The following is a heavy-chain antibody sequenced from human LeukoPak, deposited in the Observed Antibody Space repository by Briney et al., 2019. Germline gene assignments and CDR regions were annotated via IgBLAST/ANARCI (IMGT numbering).Heavy chain of an antibody. CDR2: ISYDGSNK. D-gene: IGHD5-24*01. J-gene: IGHJ4*02. V-gene: IGHV3-30-3*01. CDR3: ARDDTRDGYNYFDY. Sequence: GRSLRLSCAASGFTFSSYAMHWARQAPGKGLEWVAVISYDGSNKYYADSVKGRFTISRDNSKNTLYLQMNSLRAEDTAVYYCARDDTRDGYNYFDYWGQGTLVTVSS. CDR1: GFTFSSYA.